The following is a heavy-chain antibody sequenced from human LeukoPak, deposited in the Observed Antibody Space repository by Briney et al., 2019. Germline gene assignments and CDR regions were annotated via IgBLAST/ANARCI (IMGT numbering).Heavy chain of an antibody. CDR1: GFAFSHHW. CDR3: VRDGGVSGYDLLDY. D-gene: IGHD5-12*01. V-gene: IGHV3-7*01. Sequence: GGPLRLSCAASGFAFSHHWMTWVRKAPGKGLEWVAHKNQDGSKEHYMDSVKARFTISRDNAKNSLSLQMNSLRAEDTAVYYCVRDGGVSGYDLLDYWGQGTLVTVSS. CDR2: KNQDGSKE. J-gene: IGHJ4*02.